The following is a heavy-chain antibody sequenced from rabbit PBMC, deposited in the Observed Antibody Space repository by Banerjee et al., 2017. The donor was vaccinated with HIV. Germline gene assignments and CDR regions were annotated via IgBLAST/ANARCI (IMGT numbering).Heavy chain of an antibody. V-gene: IGHV1S40*01. CDR2: IYAGKGNT. CDR3: ARVGYAGSSYYRPYFNL. Sequence: QSLEESGGDLVKPGASLTLTCTASGFSFSSSYYMCWVRQAPGKGLEWIGTIYAGKGNTDYASWVNGRFTISLDNAQNTVFLRMTSLTAADTATYFCARVGYAGSSYYRPYFNLWGQGTLVTVS. D-gene: IGHD8-1*01. J-gene: IGHJ4*01. CDR1: GFSFSSSYY.